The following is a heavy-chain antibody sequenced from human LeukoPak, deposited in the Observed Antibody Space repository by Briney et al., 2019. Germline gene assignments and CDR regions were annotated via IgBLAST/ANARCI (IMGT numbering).Heavy chain of an antibody. CDR2: IGGSGGTT. J-gene: IGHJ4*02. CDR3: AKSSSPYSSSIYYFDY. CDR1: GFTFSDFR. Sequence: GGSLRLSCAASGFTFSDFRMSWVRQAPGKGLEWVSIIGGSGGTTYYADSVKGRFTISRDNSKNTLYLQMNSLRVEDTAVYYCAKSSSPYSSSIYYFDYWGQGTLVTVSS. V-gene: IGHV3-23*01. D-gene: IGHD6-6*01.